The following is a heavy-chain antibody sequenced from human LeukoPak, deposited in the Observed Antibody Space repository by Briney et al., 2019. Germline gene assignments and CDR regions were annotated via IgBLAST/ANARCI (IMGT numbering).Heavy chain of an antibody. J-gene: IGHJ4*02. CDR2: ISYDGSNK. D-gene: IGHD4-17*01. CDR1: GFTFSSYA. V-gene: IGHV3-30*04. Sequence: GGSLRLSCAASGFTFSSYAMHWVRQAPGKGLEWVAVISYDGSNKYYADSVKGRFTISRDNSKNTLYLQMNSLRAEDTAVYYCARDLVGDGGLALDYWGQGTLVTVSS. CDR3: ARDLVGDGGLALDY.